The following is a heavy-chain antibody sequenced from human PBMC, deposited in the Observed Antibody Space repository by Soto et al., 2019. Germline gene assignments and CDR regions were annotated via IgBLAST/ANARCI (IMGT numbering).Heavy chain of an antibody. V-gene: IGHV3-23*01. J-gene: IGHJ3*01. D-gene: IGHD2-8*02. CDR2: ILVDGRT. Sequence: AGGSLRLSCAPSAFPCGRYDMTWVRQAPGKGLEWVSTILVDGRTFYVDSVTGRFTISRDNSRNTVYMQMNSLTAGDTALYYCAKATSTGGEGFDFCGQGTMVTVSS. CDR3: AKATSTGGEGFDF. CDR1: AFPCGRYD.